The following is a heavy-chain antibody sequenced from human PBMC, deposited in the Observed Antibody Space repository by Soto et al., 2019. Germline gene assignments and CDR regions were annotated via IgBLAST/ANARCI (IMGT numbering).Heavy chain of an antibody. J-gene: IGHJ6*03. CDR2: INAGNGNT. CDR3: ARSYNWNDEWAYYYYMDV. V-gene: IGHV1-3*01. CDR1: GYTFTSYA. D-gene: IGHD1-1*01. Sequence: ASVKVSCKASGYTFTSYAMHWVRQAPGQRLEWMGWINAGNGNTKYSQKFQGRVTITRDTSASTAYMELSSLRSEDTAVYYCARSYNWNDEWAYYYYMDVWGKGTTVTVSS.